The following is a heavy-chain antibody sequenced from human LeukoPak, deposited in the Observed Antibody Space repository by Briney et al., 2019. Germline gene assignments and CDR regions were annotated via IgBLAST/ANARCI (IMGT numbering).Heavy chain of an antibody. CDR2: ISSRSIYI. CDR1: GFSFSTYT. Sequence: GGSLRLSCAASGFSFSTYTMDWVRQAPGKGLEWVSSISSRSIYIYYSASVKGRFTVSRDNAKNLLYLQMDSLTAEDTAVYYCARDGQGLHYWGQGALVTVSS. V-gene: IGHV3-21*01. D-gene: IGHD4-11*01. J-gene: IGHJ4*02. CDR3: ARDGQGLHY.